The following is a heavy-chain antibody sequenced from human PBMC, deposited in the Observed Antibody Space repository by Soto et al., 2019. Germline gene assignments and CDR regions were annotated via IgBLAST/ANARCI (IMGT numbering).Heavy chain of an antibody. Sequence: GESLKISCKVSGYSFTSYWIVWVRQMPGKGLEWMGTIYPGDSDTRYSPSFQGQVTISADKSITTTYLQWNSLKASDTAMYFCARHKGYCSSTSCYGMDVWGQGATVTVSS. CDR1: GYSFTSYW. V-gene: IGHV5-51*01. CDR3: ARHKGYCSSTSCYGMDV. CDR2: IYPGDSDT. D-gene: IGHD2-2*01. J-gene: IGHJ6*02.